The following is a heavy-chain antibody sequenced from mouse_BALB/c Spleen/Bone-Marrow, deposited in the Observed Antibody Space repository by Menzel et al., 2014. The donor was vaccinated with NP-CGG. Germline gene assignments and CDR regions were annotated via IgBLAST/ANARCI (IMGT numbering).Heavy chain of an antibody. CDR1: GYSITSDYA. Sequence: EVKLMESGPGLVKPSQSLSLTCTVTGYSITSDYAWNWIRQFSGNKLEWMGYISYSANTSYNPSLKSRISITRDASKNQFFLQLNSVTAEDTATYYCTRGTTAGFAYWGLGTLVTVSA. CDR3: TRGTTAGFAY. CDR2: ISYSANT. D-gene: IGHD1-2*01. J-gene: IGHJ3*01. V-gene: IGHV3-2*02.